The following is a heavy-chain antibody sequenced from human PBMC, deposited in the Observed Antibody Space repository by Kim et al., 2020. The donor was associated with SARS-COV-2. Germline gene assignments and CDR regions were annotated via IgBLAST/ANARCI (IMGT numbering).Heavy chain of an antibody. CDR2: LGYSGVST. V-gene: IGHV3-23*01. J-gene: IGHJ4*02. CDR1: GFTFSSYA. D-gene: IGHD3-3*01. CDR3: ARNIRRDFWSGYSHYFDY. Sequence: GGSLRLSCAASGFTFSSYALSWVRQAPGKGLEWVSALGYSGVSTYYADSVKGRFTISRDNSENTLYLQVNSLRAEDTAVYYCARNIRRDFWSGYSHYFDYWGQGTLVTVSS.